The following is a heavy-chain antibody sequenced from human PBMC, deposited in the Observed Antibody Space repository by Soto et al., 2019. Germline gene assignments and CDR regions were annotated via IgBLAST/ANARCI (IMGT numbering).Heavy chain of an antibody. V-gene: IGHV1-18*01. CDR1: GYTFTSYG. D-gene: IGHD2-2*01. J-gene: IGHJ6*02. CDR3: ARGPEDIVLVPAAEIMDV. Sequence: GASVKVSCKASGYTFTSYGISWVRQAPGQGLEWMGWISAYNGNTNYAQKLQGRVTMTTDTSTSTAYMELRSLRSDDTAVYYCARGPEDIVLVPAAEIMDVWGQGTTVTVSS. CDR2: ISAYNGNT.